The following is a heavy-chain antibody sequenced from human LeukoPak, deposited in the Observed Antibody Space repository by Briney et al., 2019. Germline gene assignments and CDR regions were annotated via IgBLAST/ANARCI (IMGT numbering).Heavy chain of an antibody. D-gene: IGHD3-10*01. CDR3: ARGTLLWSGELFDY. V-gene: IGHV4-59*01. Sequence: SETLSLTCTVSGGSISSYYWSWIRQPPGKGLEWIGYIYYSGSTNYNPSLKSRVTISVDTSKNQFSLKLSSVTAADTAVYYCARGTLLWSGELFDYWGQGTLVTVSS. J-gene: IGHJ4*02. CDR2: IYYSGST. CDR1: GGSISSYY.